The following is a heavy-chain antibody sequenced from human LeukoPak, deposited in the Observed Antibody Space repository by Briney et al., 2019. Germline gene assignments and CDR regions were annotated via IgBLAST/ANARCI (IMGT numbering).Heavy chain of an antibody. V-gene: IGHV4-39*07. CDR1: GGSISSSSYY. J-gene: IGHJ5*02. D-gene: IGHD1-7*01. Sequence: PSETLSLTCTVSGGSISSSSYYWGWIRQPPGKGLEWIGSIHHSGSTYYNPSLKSRVTISVDTSKNQFSVRLTSVTAADTAVYYCARELRTGTTPWFDPWGQGTLVSVSS. CDR2: IHHSGST. CDR3: ARELRTGTTPWFDP.